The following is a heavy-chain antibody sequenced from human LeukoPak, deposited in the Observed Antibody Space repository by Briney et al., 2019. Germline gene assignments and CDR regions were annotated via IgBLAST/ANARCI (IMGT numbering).Heavy chain of an antibody. CDR3: ARDYQLPRRFDP. V-gene: IGHV4-34*01. D-gene: IGHD2-2*01. CDR2: INHSGST. J-gene: IGHJ5*02. Sequence: PSETLSLTCAVYGGSFSGYYWSWIRQPPGKGLEWIGEINHSGSTNYNPSLKSRVTISVDTSKNQFSLKLSSATAADTAVYYCARDYQLPRRFDPWGQGTLVTVSS. CDR1: GGSFSGYY.